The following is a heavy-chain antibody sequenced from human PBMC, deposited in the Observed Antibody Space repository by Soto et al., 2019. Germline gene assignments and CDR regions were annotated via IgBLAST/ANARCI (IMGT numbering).Heavy chain of an antibody. Sequence: EVQLVESGGGLVQPGGSLRLSCAASGFTLSGYWMHWVRQAPGKGLVWVSRINSDGSDTNSADSVKGRFTISRDNAKNTLYLQMNSLRAEDTAVYYCARGYGASPAYYFDYWGQGTMVTVS. V-gene: IGHV3-74*01. CDR3: ARGYGASPAYYFDY. J-gene: IGHJ4*02. D-gene: IGHD4-17*01. CDR2: INSDGSDT. CDR1: GFTLSGYW.